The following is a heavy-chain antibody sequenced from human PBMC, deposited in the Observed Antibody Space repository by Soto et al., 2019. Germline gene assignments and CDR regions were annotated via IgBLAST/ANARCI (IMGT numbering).Heavy chain of an antibody. D-gene: IGHD6-13*01. CDR2: INPSGGST. Sequence: ASVKVSCKACGYTFTSYYMHWVRQAPGQGLEWMGIINPSGGSTSYAQKFQGRVTMTRDTSTSTVYMELSSLRSEDTAVYYCARTSGIAAAGLYYFDYWGQGTLVTVSS. V-gene: IGHV1-46*01. J-gene: IGHJ4*02. CDR3: ARTSGIAAAGLYYFDY. CDR1: GYTFTSYY.